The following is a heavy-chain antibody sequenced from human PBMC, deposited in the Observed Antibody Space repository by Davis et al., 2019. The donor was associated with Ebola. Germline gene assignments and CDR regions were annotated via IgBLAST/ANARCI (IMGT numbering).Heavy chain of an antibody. CDR3: ARDGVRYSSGLEYFQH. D-gene: IGHD6-19*01. J-gene: IGHJ1*01. CDR2: IYPGDSET. CDR1: GYSFTSYW. V-gene: IGHV5-51*01. Sequence: GESLKISCKGSGYSFTSYWIAWVRQMPGKGLECMGIIYPGDSETRYSPSFQGQVTISADKSITTAYLQWSSLKASDTAMYYCARDGVRYSSGLEYFQHWGQGTLVTVSS.